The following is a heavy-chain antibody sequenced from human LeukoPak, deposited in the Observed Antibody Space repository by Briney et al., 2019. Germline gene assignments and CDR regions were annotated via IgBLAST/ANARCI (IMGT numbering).Heavy chain of an antibody. D-gene: IGHD1-26*01. CDR2: IIPILGIA. V-gene: IGHV1-69*02. CDR1: GGTFSSYT. Sequence: SVKVSCKASGGTFSSYTISWVRHAPGQGREWMGRIIPILGIANYAQKFQGRVTITADKSTSTAYMELSSLRSEDTAVYYCASNVGATRGINYYYMDVWGKGTTVTVSS. J-gene: IGHJ6*03. CDR3: ASNVGATRGINYYYMDV.